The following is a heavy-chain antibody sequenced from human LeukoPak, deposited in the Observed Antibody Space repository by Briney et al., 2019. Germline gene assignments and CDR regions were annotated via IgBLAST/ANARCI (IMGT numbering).Heavy chain of an antibody. CDR1: GFTFASYA. D-gene: IGHD1-14*01. CDR3: AKEAVRKFDFDY. J-gene: IGHJ4*02. CDR2: ISGSGGGAYYA. Sequence: GGSLRLSCAASGFTFASYAMTWVRQAPGKGLEWVSIISGSGGGAYYADYADSVKGRFTISRDNSKNTLYLQMNSLRAEDTAVYYCAKEAVRKFDFDYWGQGTLVTVSS. V-gene: IGHV3-23*01.